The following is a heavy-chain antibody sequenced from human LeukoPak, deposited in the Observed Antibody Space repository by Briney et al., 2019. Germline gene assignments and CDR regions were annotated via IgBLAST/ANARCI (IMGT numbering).Heavy chain of an antibody. CDR3: ARDHIVGALVYHYYGMDV. D-gene: IGHD1-26*01. V-gene: IGHV3-33*01. Sequence: PGGSLRLSCAASGFTFSSYGMHWVRQAPGKGLEWVAVIWYDGSNKYYADSVKGRFTISRDNSKNTLYLQMNSLRAEDTAVYYCARDHIVGALVYHYYGMDVWGQGTTVTVSS. CDR1: GFTFSSYG. J-gene: IGHJ6*02. CDR2: IWYDGSNK.